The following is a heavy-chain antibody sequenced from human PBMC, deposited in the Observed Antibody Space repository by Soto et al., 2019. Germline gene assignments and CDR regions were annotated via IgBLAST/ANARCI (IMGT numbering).Heavy chain of an antibody. J-gene: IGHJ4*02. Sequence: ASVKVSCKASGYTFTSYYMNWVRQAPGQGLEWLGIINPSGGYTTYAQRFLGRVTMTSDTSENQVVLTMTNMDPVDTATYYCTHRRGDLLTGHYYFDYWGQGTLVTVSS. V-gene: IGHV1-46*01. D-gene: IGHD3-9*01. CDR1: GYTFTSYY. CDR3: THRRGDLLTGHYYFDY. CDR2: INPSGGYT.